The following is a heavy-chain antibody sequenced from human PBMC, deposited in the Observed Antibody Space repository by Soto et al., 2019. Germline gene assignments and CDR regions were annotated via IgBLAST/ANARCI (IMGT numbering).Heavy chain of an antibody. D-gene: IGHD3-22*01. V-gene: IGHV3-21*01. CDR1: GFTFSLYA. CDR2: VSSGISYI. Sequence: GGSLRLSCAASGFTFSLYAMIWVRQAPGKGLEWVSSVSSGISYIYSADSLKGRFTISIDDAKNSLYLQMNSLRADDTAIYYCVRARATDSRPDYWGQGSLVTVS. J-gene: IGHJ4*02. CDR3: VRARATDSRPDY.